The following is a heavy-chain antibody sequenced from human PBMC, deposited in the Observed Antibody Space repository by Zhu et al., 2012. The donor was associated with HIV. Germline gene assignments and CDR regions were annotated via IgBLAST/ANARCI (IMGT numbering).Heavy chain of an antibody. D-gene: IGHD3-10*01. J-gene: IGHJ4*02. CDR2: IYYSGST. Sequence: QVQLQESGPGLVKPSETLSLTCTVSGGSISSSSYYWGWIRQPPGKGLEWIGSIYYSGSTYYNPSLKSRVTISVDTSKNQFSLKLSSVTAADTAVYYCARLDVRGSGPYFDYWGQGTLVTVSS. V-gene: IGHV4-39*01. CDR3: ARLDVRGSGPYFDY. CDR1: GGSISSSSYY.